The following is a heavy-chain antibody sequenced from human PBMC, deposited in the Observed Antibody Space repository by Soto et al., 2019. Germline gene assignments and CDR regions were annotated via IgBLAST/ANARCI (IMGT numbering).Heavy chain of an antibody. V-gene: IGHV5-51*01. CDR2: IYPGDSDT. CDR1: GYSFTSYW. J-gene: IGHJ4*02. CDR3: ARREGSYGSYRGVVDY. Sequence: GESLKISCKGSGYSFTSYWIGWVRQMPGKGLEWMGIIYPGDSDTRYSPSFQGQVTISADKSISTAYLQWSSLKASDTAMYYCARREGSYGSYRGVVDYWGQGTLVTVSS. D-gene: IGHD5-18*01.